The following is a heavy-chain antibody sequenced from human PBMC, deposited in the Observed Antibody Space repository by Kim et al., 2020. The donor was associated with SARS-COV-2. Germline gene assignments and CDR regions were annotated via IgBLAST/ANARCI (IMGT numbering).Heavy chain of an antibody. CDR3: ARGGGIRFVEWVLSKPNWLDP. Sequence: SETLSLTCAVYGGSFSGYYWSWIRQPPGKGLEWIGEINHSGSTNYNPSLKSRVTISVDTSKNQFSLKLSSVTAADTAVYYCARGGGIRFVEWVLSKPNWLDPWGQGTLVTVSS. CDR1: GGSFSGYY. D-gene: IGHD3-3*01. J-gene: IGHJ5*02. V-gene: IGHV4-34*01. CDR2: INHSGST.